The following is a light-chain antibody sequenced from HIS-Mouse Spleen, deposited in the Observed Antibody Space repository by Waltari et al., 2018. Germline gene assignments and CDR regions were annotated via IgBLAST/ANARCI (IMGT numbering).Light chain of an antibody. CDR1: NIGSKG. Sequence: SYVLTQPPSVSVAPGQSARITCGGNNIGSKGVHWYQQKPGQAPVLVVYDDSDRPSGIPERFSGSNSGNTATLTISRVEAGDEADYYCQVWDSSSDHPEVVFGGGTKLTVL. CDR3: QVWDSSSDHPEVV. J-gene: IGLJ2*01. CDR2: DDS. V-gene: IGLV3-21*02.